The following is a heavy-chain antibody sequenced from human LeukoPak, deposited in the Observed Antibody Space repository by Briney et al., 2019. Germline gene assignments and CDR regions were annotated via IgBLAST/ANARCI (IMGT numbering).Heavy chain of an antibody. CDR3: ARVYSSGWPNYYYYGMDV. J-gene: IGHJ6*02. V-gene: IGHV4-34*01. CDR1: GGSFSGYY. CDR2: INHSGST. Sequence: PSETLSLTCAVYGGSFSGYYWGWIRQPPGKGLEWIGEINHSGSTNYNPSLKSRVTISVDTSKNQFSLKLSSVTAADTAVYYCARVYSSGWPNYYYYGMDVWGQGTTVTVSS. D-gene: IGHD6-19*01.